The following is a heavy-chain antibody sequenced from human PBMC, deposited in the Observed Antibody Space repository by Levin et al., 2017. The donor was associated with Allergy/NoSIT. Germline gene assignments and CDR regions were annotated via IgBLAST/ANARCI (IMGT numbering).Heavy chain of an antibody. V-gene: IGHV1-69*02. CDR1: GGTFSSYT. CDR3: ASNTGTDYYDSSGYGSAHDAFDI. D-gene: IGHD3-22*01. J-gene: IGHJ3*02. CDR2: IIPILGIA. Sequence: AASVKVSCKASGGTFSSYTISWVRQAPGQGLEWMGRIIPILGIANYAQKFQGRVTITADKSTSTAYVELSSLRSEDTAVYYCASNTGTDYYDSSGYGSAHDAFDIWGQGTMVTVSS.